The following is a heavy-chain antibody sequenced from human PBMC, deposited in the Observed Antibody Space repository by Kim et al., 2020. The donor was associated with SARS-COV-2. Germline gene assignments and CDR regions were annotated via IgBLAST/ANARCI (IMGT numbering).Heavy chain of an antibody. CDR1: GFTFSDYY. V-gene: IGHV3-11*01. CDR2: ISSSGSTI. J-gene: IGHJ6*02. CDR3: ARDRRRDGYNWHGMDV. Sequence: GGSLRLSCAASGFTFSDYYMSWIRQAPGKGLEWVSYISSSGSTIYYADSVKGRFTISRDNAKNSLYLQMNSLRAEDTAVYYCARDRRRDGYNWHGMDVWGQGTTVTVSS. D-gene: IGHD5-12*01.